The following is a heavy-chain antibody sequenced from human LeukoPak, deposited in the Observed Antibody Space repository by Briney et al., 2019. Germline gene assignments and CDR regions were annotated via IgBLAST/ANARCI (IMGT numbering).Heavy chain of an antibody. V-gene: IGHV4-39*01. Sequence: PSETLSLTCTVSGGSISSSSYYWGWIRQPPGKGLEWIGSIYYSGSTYYNPSLKSRVTISVDTSKNQFSLKLSSVTAADTAVYYCARHDQDKHVLDYWGQGTLVTVSS. J-gene: IGHJ4*02. CDR2: IYYSGST. CDR1: GGSISSSSYY. CDR3: ARHDQDKHVLDY.